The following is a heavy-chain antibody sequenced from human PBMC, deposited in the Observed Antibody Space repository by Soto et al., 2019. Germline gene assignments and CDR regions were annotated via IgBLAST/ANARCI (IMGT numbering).Heavy chain of an antibody. CDR3: ARVGGYDYVGRGHAFDI. D-gene: IGHD3-16*01. V-gene: IGHV4-31*03. CDR2: IYYSGST. Sequence: QVQLQESGPGLVKPSQTLSLTCTVSGGSISSGGYYWSWIRQHPGKGLEWIGYIYYSGSTYYNPSLKSRVTRSVDTSKNQFSLKLSSVTAADTAVYYCARVGGYDYVGRGHAFDIWGQGTMVTVSS. J-gene: IGHJ3*02. CDR1: GGSISSGGYY.